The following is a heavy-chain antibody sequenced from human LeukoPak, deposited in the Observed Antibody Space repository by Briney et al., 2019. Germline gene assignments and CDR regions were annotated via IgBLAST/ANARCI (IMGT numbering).Heavy chain of an antibody. V-gene: IGHV3-74*01. Sequence: PGGSLSLSCAASGFTFSSFWMHWVRQAPGKGPVWVSRIKCDGSTNYADSVKGRFTISRDNAKNTVSLQMNSLRVEDTGVYYCARAPSEIGGYYPEYFRHWGPGTLVTVSS. CDR2: IKCDGST. J-gene: IGHJ1*01. CDR3: ARAPSEIGGYYPEYFRH. CDR1: GFTFSSFW. D-gene: IGHD3-22*01.